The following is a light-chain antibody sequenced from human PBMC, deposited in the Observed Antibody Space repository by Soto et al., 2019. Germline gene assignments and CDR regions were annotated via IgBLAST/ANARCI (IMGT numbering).Light chain of an antibody. CDR1: QGIGDT. CDR2: GAS. V-gene: IGKV3-15*01. Sequence: EVVMRQSPATLSVSPGEGATLSCRASQGIGDTLAWYQHKPGQTPRLLIYGASTRATGIPARFSASGSGTEFTLTINSLEPEDFAVYYCQQRNVWPPITFGQGTRLEIK. J-gene: IGKJ5*01. CDR3: QQRNVWPPIT.